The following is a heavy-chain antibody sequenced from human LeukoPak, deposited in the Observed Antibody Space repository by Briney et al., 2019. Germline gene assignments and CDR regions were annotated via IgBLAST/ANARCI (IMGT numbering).Heavy chain of an antibody. CDR2: INPNSRGT. J-gene: IGHJ4*02. D-gene: IGHD1-26*01. V-gene: IGHV1-2*02. Sequence: ASVKVSCMASGYTFTGYYMHWVRQAPGQGLEWMGWINPNSRGTNFAQKFQGRVTMTRDTSISTAYMELSRLTSDDTAVYFCARVKVGATGPSDYWGQGTLVTVSS. CDR1: GYTFTGYY. CDR3: ARVKVGATGPSDY.